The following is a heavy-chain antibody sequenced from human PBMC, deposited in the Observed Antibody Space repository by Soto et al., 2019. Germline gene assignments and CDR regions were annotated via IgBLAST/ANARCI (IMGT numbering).Heavy chain of an antibody. CDR3: ARVGYCRSTTCYGYFDF. CDR1: GFIFSSYS. Sequence: EVQLVESGGGLVKPGGSLRLSCAASGFIFSSYSINWVRKAPGRGLAWVSKISSSGSCIYYADSVRGRFTISRDNAKNSLDLQLISLRAEDRAVYYCARVGYCRSTTCYGYFDFWGPVTRFTVSS. J-gene: IGHJ4*02. V-gene: IGHV3-21*01. D-gene: IGHD2-2*03. CDR2: ISSSGSCI.